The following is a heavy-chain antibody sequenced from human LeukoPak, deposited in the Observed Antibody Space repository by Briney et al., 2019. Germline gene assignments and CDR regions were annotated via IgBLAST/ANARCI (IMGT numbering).Heavy chain of an antibody. V-gene: IGHV3-21*01. J-gene: IGHJ4*02. CDR1: GFTFSSYS. CDR2: ISSSSSYI. CDR3: ARDVPIVGESRWVSYFDY. D-gene: IGHD1-26*01. Sequence: PGGSLRLSCAASGFTFSSYSMNWVRQAPGKGLEWVSSISSSSSYIYYADSVKGRFTISRDNAKNSLYLQMNSLRAEDTAVYYCARDVPIVGESRWVSYFDYWGQGTLVTVSS.